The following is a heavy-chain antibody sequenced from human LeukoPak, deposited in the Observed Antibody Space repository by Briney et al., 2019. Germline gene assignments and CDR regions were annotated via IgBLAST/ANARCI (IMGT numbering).Heavy chain of an antibody. D-gene: IGHD3-3*01. CDR1: GGSISSGDYY. CDR2: IYYSGST. CDR3: ARGAIDYDFWSGPFDY. J-gene: IGHJ4*02. Sequence: PSETLSLTCTVSGGSISSGDYYWSWIRQPPGKGLEWIGYIYYSGSTYYNPSLKSRVTISVDTSKNQFSLKLSSVTAADTAVYYCARGAIDYDFWSGPFDYWGQGTLVTVSS. V-gene: IGHV4-30-4*01.